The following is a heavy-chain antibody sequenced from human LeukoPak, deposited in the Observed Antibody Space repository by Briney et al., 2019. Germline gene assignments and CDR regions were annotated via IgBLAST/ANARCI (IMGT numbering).Heavy chain of an antibody. CDR2: IKQDGSEK. Sequence: GGSLRLSCAASGFTFSSYWMSWVRQAPGKGLEWVANIKQDGSEKYYVDSVKGRFTISRDNAMNSLYLQMNSLRAEDTAVYYCARERRGYSYGYLDYWGQGTLVTVSS. J-gene: IGHJ4*02. CDR3: ARERRGYSYGYLDY. D-gene: IGHD5-18*01. V-gene: IGHV3-7*01. CDR1: GFTFSSYW.